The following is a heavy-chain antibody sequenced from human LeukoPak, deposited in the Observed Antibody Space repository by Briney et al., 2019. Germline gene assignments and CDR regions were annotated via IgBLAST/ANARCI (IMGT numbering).Heavy chain of an antibody. J-gene: IGHJ3*02. CDR1: GFTFNNYW. CDR3: ARESSSSDAFDI. D-gene: IGHD6-6*01. CDR2: ISYDGSNK. Sequence: PGGSLRLSCAASGFTFNNYWMSWVRQAPGKGLEWVAVISYDGSNKYYADSVKGRFTISRDNSKNTLYLQMNSLRAEDTAVYYCARESSSSDAFDIWGQGTMVTVSS. V-gene: IGHV3-30-3*01.